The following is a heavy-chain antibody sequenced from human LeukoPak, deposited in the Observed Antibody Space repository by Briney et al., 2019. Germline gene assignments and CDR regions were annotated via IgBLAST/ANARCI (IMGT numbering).Heavy chain of an antibody. CDR1: GFTVSSNY. D-gene: IGHD3-10*01. CDR2: IRSKAYGATT. CDR3: TRHIGSSHWRLDY. J-gene: IGHJ4*02. Sequence: PGGSLRLSCAASGFTVSSNYMSWVRQAPGKGLEWVGLIRSKAYGATTEYAASVKGRFTILRNDSKNIAYLQMDSLETEDTALYYCTRHIGSSHWRLDYWGQGTLVIVSS. V-gene: IGHV3-49*04.